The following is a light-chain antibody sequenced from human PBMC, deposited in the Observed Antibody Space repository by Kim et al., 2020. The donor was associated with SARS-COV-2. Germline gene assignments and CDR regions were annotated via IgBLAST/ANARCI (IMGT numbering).Light chain of an antibody. CDR1: KLGDKY. Sequence: VSPGQTASITCSGDKLGDKYASWYQQKPGQSPALVIYQDRKRPSGIPERFSGSNSGNTATLTISGTQAVDEADYYCQAWDSSTWVFGGGTQLTVL. CDR2: QDR. J-gene: IGLJ3*02. CDR3: QAWDSSTWV. V-gene: IGLV3-1*01.